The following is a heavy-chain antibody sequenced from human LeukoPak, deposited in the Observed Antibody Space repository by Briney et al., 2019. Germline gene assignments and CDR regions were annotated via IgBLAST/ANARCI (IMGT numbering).Heavy chain of an antibody. CDR3: ATDDYDNSGQHY. Sequence: SVKVSCKASGGTFSSYAISWVRQAPGQGLEWMGGIIPIFGTANYAQKFQGRVTITADESTSTAYMELSSLRSEDTAVYYCATDDYDNSGQHYWGQGTLVTVSS. CDR2: IIPIFGTA. V-gene: IGHV1-69*13. CDR1: GGTFSSYA. J-gene: IGHJ4*02. D-gene: IGHD3-22*01.